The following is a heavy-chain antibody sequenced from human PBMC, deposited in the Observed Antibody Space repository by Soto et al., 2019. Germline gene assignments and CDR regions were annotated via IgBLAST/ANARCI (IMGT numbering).Heavy chain of an antibody. Sequence: SETLSLTCTVSGGSISSGGYYWSWIRQHPGKGLEWIGYIYYSGSTYYNPSLKSRVTISVDTSKNQFSLKLSSVTAADTAMYYCARTSYCGGDCFFAFDIWGQGTMVTVSS. CDR3: ARTSYCGGDCFFAFDI. J-gene: IGHJ3*02. V-gene: IGHV4-31*03. CDR1: GGSISSGGYY. D-gene: IGHD2-21*02. CDR2: IYYSGST.